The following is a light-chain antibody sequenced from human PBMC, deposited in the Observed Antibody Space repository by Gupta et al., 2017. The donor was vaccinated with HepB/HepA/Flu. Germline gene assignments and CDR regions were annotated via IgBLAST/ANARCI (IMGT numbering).Light chain of an antibody. CDR3: QQYGSSRFT. CDR2: GAS. J-gene: IGKJ5*01. Sequence: EIVLTQSPRTLSLSIGERATLSCRASQSVSSSYLACYQKKPGQAPMLLISGASSRATGIPDRFSGSGSGTDFTLTISRLEPEDFAVYYCQQYGSSRFTFGQGTRLEIK. V-gene: IGKV3-20*01. CDR1: QSVSSSY.